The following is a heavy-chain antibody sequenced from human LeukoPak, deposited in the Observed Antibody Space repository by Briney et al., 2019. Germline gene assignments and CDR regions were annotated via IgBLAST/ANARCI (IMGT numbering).Heavy chain of an antibody. CDR1: GGSLSSFS. CDR3: ARAGKYQLGTRWFDP. CDR2: IYYSGSP. V-gene: IGHV4-59*08. J-gene: IGHJ5*02. Sequence: SEALSPNCTFFGGSLSSFSWGLVRQPPGKGTEWIGYIYYSGSPNYNPSLKSRVTISVDTSKNQFSLKLSSVTAADTAVYYCARAGKYQLGTRWFDPWGQGTLVTVSS. D-gene: IGHD2-2*01.